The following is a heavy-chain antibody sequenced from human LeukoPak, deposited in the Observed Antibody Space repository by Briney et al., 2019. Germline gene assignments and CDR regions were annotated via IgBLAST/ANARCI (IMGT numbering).Heavy chain of an antibody. CDR1: GYSFTSHY. CDR2: INPSGSST. V-gene: IGHV1-46*01. CDR3: ARAGSSGDYQAGSFEY. Sequence: GASVKVSCKASGYSFTSHYMHWVRQAPGQGLEWMGLINPSGSSTLYAQKFQGRVTMTRDMSTTTVYMDLSSLKSEDTAVYYCARAGSSGDYQAGSFEYWGQGTLVTVSS. D-gene: IGHD1-26*01. J-gene: IGHJ4*02.